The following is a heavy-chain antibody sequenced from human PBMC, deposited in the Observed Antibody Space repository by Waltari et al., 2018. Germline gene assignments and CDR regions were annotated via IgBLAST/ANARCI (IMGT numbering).Heavy chain of an antibody. CDR1: GFTFSNYN. J-gene: IGHJ4*02. V-gene: IGHV3-21*01. CDR2: ISTTSTYT. CDR3: ATGGWGFYFDY. Sequence: EEQLVESGGGLVKPGGSLRLSCAGSGFTFSNYNMNWVRQAPGKGLECVSSISTTSTYTHYADSGKGRFTIARDNAKNSLFLQMNSLTTEDTAVYYCATGGWGFYFDYWGQGTLLTVSS. D-gene: IGHD7-27*01.